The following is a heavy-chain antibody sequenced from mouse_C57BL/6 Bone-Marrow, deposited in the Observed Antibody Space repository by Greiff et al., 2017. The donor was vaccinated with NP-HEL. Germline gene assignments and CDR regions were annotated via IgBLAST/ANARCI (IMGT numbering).Heavy chain of an antibody. Sequence: EVKVVESGGGLVKPGGSLKLSCAASGFTFSSYAMSWVRQTPEKRLEWVATISDGGSYTYYPDNVKGRFTISRDNAKNNLYLQMSHLKSEDTAMYYCARGPLWYGSSYGYFDVWGTGTTVTVSS. V-gene: IGHV5-4*03. CDR1: GFTFSSYA. CDR2: ISDGGSYT. CDR3: ARGPLWYGSSYGYFDV. J-gene: IGHJ1*03. D-gene: IGHD1-1*01.